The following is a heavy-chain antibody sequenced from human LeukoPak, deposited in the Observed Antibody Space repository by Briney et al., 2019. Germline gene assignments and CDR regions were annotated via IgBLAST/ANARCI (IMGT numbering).Heavy chain of an antibody. V-gene: IGHV4-34*01. D-gene: IGHD5-18*01. CDR3: ARGRRIQLWSRPDYYMDV. J-gene: IGHJ6*03. CDR1: GESFSGYY. Sequence: PSETLSLTCAVYGESFSGYYWSWIRQPPGKGLEWIGEINHSGSTNYNPSLKSRVTISVDTSKNQFSLKLSSVTAADTAVYYCARGRRIQLWSRPDYYMDVWGKGTTVTVSS. CDR2: INHSGST.